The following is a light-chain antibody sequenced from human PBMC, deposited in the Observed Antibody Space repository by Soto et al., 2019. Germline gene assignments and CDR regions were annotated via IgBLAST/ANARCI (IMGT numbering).Light chain of an antibody. CDR1: QSVDNW. J-gene: IGKJ1*01. Sequence: DIQVTQSPSALSASVGDRVTITCRASQSVDNWLASYQRRPGKAPKLLIYMASTLEVGVPSRFSGSASGTEFTLTISSLQPDDSATYYCQQYKTYSPTFGQGTKVEI. V-gene: IGKV1-5*03. CDR3: QQYKTYSPT. CDR2: MAS.